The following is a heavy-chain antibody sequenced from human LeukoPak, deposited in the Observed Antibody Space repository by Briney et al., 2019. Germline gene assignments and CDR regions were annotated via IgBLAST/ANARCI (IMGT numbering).Heavy chain of an antibody. CDR3: ARDPTYDFWSGPPGY. J-gene: IGHJ4*02. CDR1: GYTFTSYG. V-gene: IGHV1-18*01. Sequence: ASVKVSCKASGYTFTSYGISWVRQAPGQGLEWMGWISAYNGNTNYAQKLQGRVTMTTDTSTSTAYMELRSLRSDDTAVYYCARDPTYDFWSGPPGYWGQGTLVTVSS. D-gene: IGHD3-3*01. CDR2: ISAYNGNT.